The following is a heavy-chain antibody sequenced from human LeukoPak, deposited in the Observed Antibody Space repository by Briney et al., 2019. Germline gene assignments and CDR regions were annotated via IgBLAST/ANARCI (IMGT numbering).Heavy chain of an antibody. J-gene: IGHJ4*02. CDR1: GGSFSGYY. Sequence: SETLSLTCAVYGGSFSGYYWSWIRQPPGKGLEWIGEINHSGSTNYNPSLKSRVTISVDTSENQFSLKLSSVTAADTAVYYCARFTLYYDSTNDYWGQGTLVTVSS. D-gene: IGHD3-22*01. V-gene: IGHV4-34*01. CDR3: ARFTLYYDSTNDY. CDR2: INHSGST.